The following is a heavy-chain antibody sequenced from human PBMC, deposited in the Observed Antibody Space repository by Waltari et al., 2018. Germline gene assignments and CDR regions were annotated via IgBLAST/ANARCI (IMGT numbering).Heavy chain of an antibody. D-gene: IGHD6-19*01. CDR3: ARGRWLVPDY. J-gene: IGHJ4*02. CDR1: GFTFSSYA. Sequence: QVQLVESGGGVVQPGRSLRLSCAASGFTFSSYAMHWVRQAPGKGLEWVAVISYDGSNKYYADSVKGRFTISSDNSKNTLYLQMNSLRAEDTAVYYCARGRWLVPDYWGQGTLVTVSS. V-gene: IGHV3-30*01. CDR2: ISYDGSNK.